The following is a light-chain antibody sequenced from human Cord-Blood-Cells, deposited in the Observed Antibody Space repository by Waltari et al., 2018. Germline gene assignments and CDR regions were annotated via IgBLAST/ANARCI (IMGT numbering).Light chain of an antibody. CDR2: KAS. CDR3: QQYNSYPLT. Sequence: DIQMTQSPSTLSASVGDRVTITCRASQSISSWLAWYQQKPGKAPKLLIYKASSLESGVPSRFGGSGSGAEFTLTISGLQPDDFATYYCQQYNSYPLTFGGGTKVEIK. CDR1: QSISSW. J-gene: IGKJ4*01. V-gene: IGKV1-5*03.